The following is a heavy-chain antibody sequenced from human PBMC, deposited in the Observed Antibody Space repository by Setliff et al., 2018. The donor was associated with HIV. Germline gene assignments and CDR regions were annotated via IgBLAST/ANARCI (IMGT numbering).Heavy chain of an antibody. D-gene: IGHD6-19*01. V-gene: IGHV1-2*02. CDR3: ARGLAVAGKSYYSYYYMDV. CDR2: SNPNTGGT. J-gene: IGHJ6*03. Sequence: ASVKVSCKASGYMFNIYYMHWVRQVPGQGLEWMGWSNPNTGGTKYAQKFQGRVTMTMDTSITTAYMELSSLSSDDTAVYYCARGLAVAGKSYYSYYYMDVWGKGTTVTVSS. CDR1: GYMFNIYY.